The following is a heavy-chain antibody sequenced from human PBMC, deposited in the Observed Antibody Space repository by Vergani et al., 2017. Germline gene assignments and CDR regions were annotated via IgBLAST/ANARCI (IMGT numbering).Heavy chain of an antibody. Sequence: EVQLVQSGAEVKKPGATMKISCKVSGYTFTDHCMHWVKQAPGKGLEWMGLVEPEDGETIYAEKFKGRVTIAADTSTDTAHLGLSSLRSEDTAVYYCATPQTVATGGMEVWGQGTTVIVSS. CDR1: GYTFTDHC. J-gene: IGHJ6*02. D-gene: IGHD2-15*01. V-gene: IGHV1-69-2*01. CDR2: VEPEDGET. CDR3: ATPQTVATGGMEV.